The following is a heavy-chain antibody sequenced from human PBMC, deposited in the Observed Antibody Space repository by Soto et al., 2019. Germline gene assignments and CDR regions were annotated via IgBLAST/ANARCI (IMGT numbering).Heavy chain of an antibody. CDR3: VCDDNRRF. D-gene: IGHD1-1*01. Sequence: LVESGGGLVKPGGSLRLSCAASGLTFSIYTMNWVRQAPGKGLEFVSSIGRTGIDRYYIDSVKGRFTISRDNAQKSLYLPMNSLRVEDTALYYCVCDDNRRFWGQGTLVTVSS. V-gene: IGHV3-21*01. CDR2: IGRTGIDR. CDR1: GLTFSIYT. J-gene: IGHJ4*02.